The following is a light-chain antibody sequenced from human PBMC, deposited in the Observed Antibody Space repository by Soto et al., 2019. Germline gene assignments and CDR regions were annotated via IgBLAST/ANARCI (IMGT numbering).Light chain of an antibody. V-gene: IGKV1-5*01. J-gene: IGKJ1*01. Sequence: DIQVTQSPSTLSASLGVRVTITCGASQSIGTWLAWYQQKPGKAPKLLIFDASTLESGVPSRFSGSGSGTDFTLTISSLQPDDFATYYCQQYSDSSGAFGQGTKVDTK. CDR1: QSIGTW. CDR2: DAS. CDR3: QQYSDSSGA.